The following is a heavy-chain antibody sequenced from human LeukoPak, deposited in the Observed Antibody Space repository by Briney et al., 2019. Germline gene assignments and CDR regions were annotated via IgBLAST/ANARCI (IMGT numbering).Heavy chain of an antibody. D-gene: IGHD4-11*01. V-gene: IGHV1-2*02. CDR2: INPNSGGT. Sequence: ASVKVSCKASGYTFTGYYMHWVRQAPGQGLEWMGWINPNSGGTNYAQKFQGRVTMTRDTSISTAYMELSRLRSDDTAVYYCARDLTYTYWFDPWGQGTLVTVSS. J-gene: IGHJ5*02. CDR1: GYTFTGYY. CDR3: ARDLTYTYWFDP.